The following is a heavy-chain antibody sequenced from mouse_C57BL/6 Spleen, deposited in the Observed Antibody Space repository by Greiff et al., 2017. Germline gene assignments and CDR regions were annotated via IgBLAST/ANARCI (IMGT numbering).Heavy chain of an antibody. J-gene: IGHJ1*03. CDR1: GYAFSSYW. V-gene: IGHV1-80*01. D-gene: IGHD1-1*01. CDR3: ARGSYGSSPYWYFDV. CDR2: IYPGDGDT. Sequence: QVQLKESEAELVKPGASVKISCKASGYAFSSYWMNWVKQRPGKGLEWIGQIYPGDGDTNYNGKFKGKATLTADKSSSTAYMQLSSLTSEDAAVYFCARGSYGSSPYWYFDVWGTGTTVTVSS.